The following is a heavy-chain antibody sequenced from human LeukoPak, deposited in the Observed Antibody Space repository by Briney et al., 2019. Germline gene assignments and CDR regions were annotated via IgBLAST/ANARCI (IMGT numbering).Heavy chain of an antibody. CDR2: IHYSGST. CDR1: SGSTSGYY. CDR3: ARHSSATFYFDY. Sequence: SETLSLTCTVSSGSTSGYYWSWIRQPPGKGLEWIGYIHYSGSTNYNPTLKSRVTISVDTSKNQFSLKLSSVTAADTAVYYCARHSSATFYFDYWGQGTLVTVSS. V-gene: IGHV4-59*08. D-gene: IGHD3-22*01. J-gene: IGHJ4*02.